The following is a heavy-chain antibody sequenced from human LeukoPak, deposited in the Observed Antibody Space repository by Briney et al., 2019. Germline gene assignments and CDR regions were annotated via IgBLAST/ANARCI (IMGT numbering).Heavy chain of an antibody. J-gene: IGHJ5*02. V-gene: IGHV1-2*02. Sequence: ASVKVSCKASGYIFTGYYMHWVRQAPGQGLEWMGWINPNSGGTNYAQKFQGRVTMTRDTSISTAYMELSRLRSDDTAVYYCARSPPYSSSWYNWFDPWGQGTLVTVSS. CDR3: ARSPPYSSSWYNWFDP. CDR1: GYIFTGYY. CDR2: INPNSGGT. D-gene: IGHD6-13*01.